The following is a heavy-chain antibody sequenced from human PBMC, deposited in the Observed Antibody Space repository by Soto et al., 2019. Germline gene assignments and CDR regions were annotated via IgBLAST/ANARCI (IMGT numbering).Heavy chain of an antibody. D-gene: IGHD4-17*01. V-gene: IGHV1-2*02. Sequence: QVQLVQSGAEVKKPGASVKVSCRAAEYTFIGYFIYWVRQAPGQGLEWMGWINPNTGDTNYSQKFQDRVAMTRNTSINTAYMDLSRLRSDDTAIYYCAREAYGEYYLDHWGQGTLVTVSS. CDR3: AREAYGEYYLDH. CDR1: EYTFIGYF. CDR2: INPNTGDT. J-gene: IGHJ4*02.